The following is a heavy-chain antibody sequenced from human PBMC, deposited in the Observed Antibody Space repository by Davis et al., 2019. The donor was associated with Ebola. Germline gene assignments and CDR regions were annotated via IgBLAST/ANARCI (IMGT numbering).Heavy chain of an antibody. D-gene: IGHD6-6*01. Sequence: SETLSLTCSVSGGSISSGTYYWGWVRQPPGKGLEWIGSIYYNGRTYYSSSLEGRVTILLDTSKNPFSLKLRSVTAADTAVYFCARLSGLFSSSSGALYFDLWGRGTLVSVSS. V-gene: IGHV4-39*07. CDR1: GGSISSGTYY. CDR2: IYYNGRT. J-gene: IGHJ2*01. CDR3: ARLSGLFSSSSGALYFDL.